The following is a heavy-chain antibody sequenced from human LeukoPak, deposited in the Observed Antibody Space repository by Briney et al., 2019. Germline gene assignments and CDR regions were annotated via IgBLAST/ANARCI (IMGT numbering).Heavy chain of an antibody. Sequence: SETLSLTCTVSGDSISSYYWSWIRQPPGKGLEWIGYINYSGSTDYNPSLKSRVTISLDTSKNQFSLKLSSVTAADTALYYCARLLKYSSCLDYWGQGTLVTVSS. J-gene: IGHJ4*02. CDR1: GDSISSYY. D-gene: IGHD5-18*01. V-gene: IGHV4-59*01. CDR2: INYSGST. CDR3: ARLLKYSSCLDY.